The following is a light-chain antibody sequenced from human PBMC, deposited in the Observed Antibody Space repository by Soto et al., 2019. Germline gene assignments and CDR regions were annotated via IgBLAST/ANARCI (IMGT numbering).Light chain of an antibody. V-gene: IGKV3-11*01. CDR1: QSVGSH. J-gene: IGKJ5*01. Sequence: IVLKQSPSTVSLYTGERATLSCRASQSVGSHLAWFQQRPGQAPRLLIYDESNRATGIPARFSGSGSGADFTLTISSLEPEDFAVYYCQQRINSITFGQGTLPEIK. CDR3: QQRINSIT. CDR2: DES.